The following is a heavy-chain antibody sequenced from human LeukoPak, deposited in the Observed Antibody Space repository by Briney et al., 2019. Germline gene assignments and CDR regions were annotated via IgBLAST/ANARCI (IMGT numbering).Heavy chain of an antibody. CDR2: IIPIFGTA. J-gene: IGHJ3*02. CDR3: VADDSSGSDAFDI. D-gene: IGHD3-22*01. Sequence: SVKVSCKASGGTFSSYAISWVRQAPGQGLEWMGGIIPIFGTANYAQKFQGRVTITADESTSTAYMELSSLRSEDTAVYYCVADDSSGSDAFDIWGQGTMVTVSS. V-gene: IGHV1-69*13. CDR1: GGTFSSYA.